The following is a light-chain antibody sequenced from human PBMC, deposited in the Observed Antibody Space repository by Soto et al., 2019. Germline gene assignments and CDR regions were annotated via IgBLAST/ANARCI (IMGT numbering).Light chain of an antibody. Sequence: EIVLTQSPVTLSLSPGERATLSCRASQTISSSYLAWYEQKPGQAPRLLICGASSRATDIPDRFSGSGSGTDFTLTISRLQPEDFAVYYCQHYDSSPPKYTFGQGTKLEIK. J-gene: IGKJ2*01. CDR3: QHYDSSPPKYT. CDR2: GAS. CDR1: QTISSSY. V-gene: IGKV3-20*01.